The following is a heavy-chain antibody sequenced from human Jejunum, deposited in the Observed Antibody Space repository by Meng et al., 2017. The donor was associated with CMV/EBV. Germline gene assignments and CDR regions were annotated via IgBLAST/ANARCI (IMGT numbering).Heavy chain of an antibody. J-gene: IGHJ3*01. CDR2: VSWNSAKS. CDR1: FTFDDFA. Sequence: FTFDDFAMHWVRQVPGKGLEWVSSVSWNSAKSMYADSVKGRFIISRDNAKNALYLQMNSLRPEDTGLYYCAKDKRATADGGAFDFWGQGTVVTVSS. V-gene: IGHV3-9*01. CDR3: AKDKRATADGGAFDF. D-gene: IGHD3-10*01.